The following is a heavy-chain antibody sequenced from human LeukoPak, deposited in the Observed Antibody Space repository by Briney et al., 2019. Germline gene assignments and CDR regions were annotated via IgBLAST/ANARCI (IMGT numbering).Heavy chain of an antibody. D-gene: IGHD3-16*01. CDR3: ARGGKLHPQSPY. Sequence: SGGSLRLSCAASGFTFSDSWMSWVRQAPGKGLEWVANINQDGSEKYYVDSVKGRFTISRDNGKNSLYLQMNSLGAEDTAVYYCARGGKLHPQSPYWGQGTLVTVSS. V-gene: IGHV3-7*01. J-gene: IGHJ4*02. CDR2: INQDGSEK. CDR1: GFTFSDSW.